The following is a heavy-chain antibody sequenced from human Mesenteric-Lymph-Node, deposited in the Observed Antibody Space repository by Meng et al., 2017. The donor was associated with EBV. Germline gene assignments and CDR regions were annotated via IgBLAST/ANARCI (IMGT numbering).Heavy chain of an antibody. J-gene: IGHJ4*02. V-gene: IGHV4-61*01. CDR2: IYDSVIT. Sequence: QRQHQESGPGLSRPSGPLSLTGTVSGVSVSGDSVYWSWTRQPPGKGLEWIGFIYDSVITHYSPSLKSRVTISVDTSKNQFSLELRSMTPADTAVYYCARDRGWELLDYWGQGTLVTVSS. CDR1: GVSVSGDSVY. CDR3: ARDRGWELLDY. D-gene: IGHD1-26*01.